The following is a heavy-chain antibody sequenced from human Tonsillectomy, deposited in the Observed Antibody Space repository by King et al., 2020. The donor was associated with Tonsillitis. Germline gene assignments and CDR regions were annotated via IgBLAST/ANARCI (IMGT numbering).Heavy chain of an antibody. CDR2: ISYDGSNK. D-gene: IGHD3-22*01. V-gene: IGHV3-30*18. J-gene: IGHJ4*02. Sequence: VQLVESGGGVVQPGRSLRLSCAASGFTFSSYGMHWVRQAPGKGLEWVAVISYDGSNKYYADSVKGRFTISRDNSKNTLYLQMNSLRAEDTAVYYCANDGTYYDSSGYHYWGQGTLVTVSS. CDR1: GFTFSSYG. CDR3: ANDGTYYDSSGYHY.